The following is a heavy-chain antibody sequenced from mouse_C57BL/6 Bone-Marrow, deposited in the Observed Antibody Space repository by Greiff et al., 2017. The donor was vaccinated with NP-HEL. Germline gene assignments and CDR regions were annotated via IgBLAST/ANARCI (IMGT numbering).Heavy chain of an antibody. CDR1: GFTFSDYG. Sequence: EVQRVESGGGLVKPGGSLKLSCAASGFTFSDYGMHWVRQAPEKGLEWVAYISSGSSTIYYADTGKGRFTISRDNAKNTLFLQMTSLRSEDTAMYYCARRYRGLYYYAMDYWGQGTSVTVSS. J-gene: IGHJ4*01. D-gene: IGHD2-12*01. V-gene: IGHV5-17*01. CDR2: ISSGSSTI. CDR3: ARRYRGLYYYAMDY.